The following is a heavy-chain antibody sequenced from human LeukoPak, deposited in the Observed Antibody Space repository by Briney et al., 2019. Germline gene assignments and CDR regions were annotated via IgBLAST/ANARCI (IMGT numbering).Heavy chain of an antibody. CDR1: GFTFSSYG. Sequence: TGGSLRLSCAASGFTFSSYGMHWVRQAPGKGLEWVAFIRYDGSNKYYADSVKGRFTISRDNSKNTLYLQMNSLRAEDPAVYYCAKAGPRNRAYCSGGSCYYYFDYWGQGTLVTVSS. V-gene: IGHV3-30*02. CDR2: IRYDGSNK. CDR3: AKAGPRNRAYCSGGSCYYYFDY. D-gene: IGHD2-15*01. J-gene: IGHJ4*02.